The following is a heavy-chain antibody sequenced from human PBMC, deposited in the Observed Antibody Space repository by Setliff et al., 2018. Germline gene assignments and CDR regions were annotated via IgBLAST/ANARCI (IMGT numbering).Heavy chain of an antibody. J-gene: IGHJ5*02. V-gene: IGHV4-59*08. CDR3: ARAHTWSLPNDNSGYPGWFDP. CDR1: GVSITSHY. Sequence: PSETLSLTCTVSGVSITSHYWSWIRQPPGRALEWIGYIHHSGSTNYNPSLKSRVTLSMDTSRSHFSLNLTSVTAADTAVYYCARAHTWSLPNDNSGYPGWFDPWGQGTLVTVSS. CDR2: IHHSGST. D-gene: IGHD3-22*01.